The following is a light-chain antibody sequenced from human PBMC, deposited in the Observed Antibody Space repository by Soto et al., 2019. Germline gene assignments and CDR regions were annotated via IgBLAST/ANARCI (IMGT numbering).Light chain of an antibody. CDR2: EDK. V-gene: IGLV6-57*04. J-gene: IGLJ2*01. Sequence: NFMLTQPNSVSESPGKTVTISCTRSSGSIASNYVQWYQQRPGSAPTTVIYEDKQRPSGVPDRFSGSIDSSSNSASLTISGLQPDDEADYYCQSYDSSTVVFGGGTKVTVL. CDR1: SGSIASNY. CDR3: QSYDSSTVV.